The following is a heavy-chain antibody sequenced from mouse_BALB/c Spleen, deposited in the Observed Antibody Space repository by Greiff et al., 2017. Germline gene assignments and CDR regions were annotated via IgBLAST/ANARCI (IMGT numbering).Heavy chain of an antibody. CDR2: ISSGGSYT. D-gene: IGHD2-3*01. J-gene: IGHJ4*01. CDR3: ARQGDGYYAMDY. Sequence: EVKLMESGGGLVKPGGSLKLSCAASGFTFSSYAMSWVRQTPEKRLEWVATISSGGSYTYYPDSVKGRFTISRDNAKNTLYLQMSSLRSEDTAMYYCARQGDGYYAMDYWGQGTSVTVSS. CDR1: GFTFSSYA. V-gene: IGHV5-9-3*01.